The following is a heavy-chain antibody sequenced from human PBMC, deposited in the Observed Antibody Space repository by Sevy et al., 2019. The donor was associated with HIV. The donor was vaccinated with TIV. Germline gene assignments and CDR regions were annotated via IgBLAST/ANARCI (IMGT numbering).Heavy chain of an antibody. V-gene: IGHV3-74*01. D-gene: IGHD2-2*01. CDR3: ARDTREGCSTTNCYPWFAP. CDR2: INNDGSGA. J-gene: IGHJ5*02. CDR1: GFTFSSYW. Sequence: GGSLRLSCATSGFTFSSYWMHWVRQVPGKGLVWVSRINNDGSGAYYADSVKGRFSISRDNAKNTLYLQMNSLRAEDTAVYYCARDTREGCSTTNCYPWFAPWGQGALVTVSS.